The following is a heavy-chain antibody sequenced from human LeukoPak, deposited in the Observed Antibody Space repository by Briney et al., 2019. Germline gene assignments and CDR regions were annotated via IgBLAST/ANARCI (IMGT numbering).Heavy chain of an antibody. CDR1: GGSISSYY. D-gene: IGHD4-11*01. CDR2: IYTSGST. J-gene: IGHJ4*02. CDR3: AKGDDYSNSGDFDY. V-gene: IGHV4-4*07. Sequence: SETLSLTCTVSGGSISSYYWSWIRQPAGKGLEWIGRIYTSGSTYYNPSLKSRVTMSVDTSKNQFSLKLSSVTAADTAVYYCAKGDDYSNSGDFDYWGQGTLVTVSS.